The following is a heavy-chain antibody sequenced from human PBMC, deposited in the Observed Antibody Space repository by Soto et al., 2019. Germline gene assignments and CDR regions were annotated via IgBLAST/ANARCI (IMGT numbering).Heavy chain of an antibody. CDR2: INAGNGNT. J-gene: IGHJ5*02. D-gene: IGHD2-2*01. CDR3: ARDFMEYQRLGTTEFDP. Sequence: ASVKVSCKASGYTFTSYAMHWVRQAPGQRLEWMGWINAGNGNTKYSQKFQGRVTITRDTSASTAYMELSSLRSEDTAVYYCARDFMEYQRLGTTEFDPWGQGTLVTVSS. V-gene: IGHV1-3*01. CDR1: GYTFTSYA.